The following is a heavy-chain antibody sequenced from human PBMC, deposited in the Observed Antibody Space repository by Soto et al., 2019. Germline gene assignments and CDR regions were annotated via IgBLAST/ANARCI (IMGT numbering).Heavy chain of an antibody. V-gene: IGHV3-30*19. CDR2: ILNDGGDQ. CDR1: GFTFSNYG. J-gene: IGHJ3*02. D-gene: IGHD2-8*01. CDR3: ARDDDRPDNGLDM. Sequence: QVQLVESGGGVVQPGRSLRLSCAASGFTFSNYGMHWVRQAPGKGLEWLAVILNDGGDQNYGDSVKGRFTISRDNSKNTVYLQINSLRVEDTAVYYCARDDDRPDNGLDMWGQGTMVTVSS.